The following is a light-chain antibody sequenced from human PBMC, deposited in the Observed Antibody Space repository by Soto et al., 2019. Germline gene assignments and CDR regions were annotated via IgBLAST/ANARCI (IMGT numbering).Light chain of an antibody. CDR1: LSVSSSY. J-gene: IGKJ2*01. V-gene: IGKV3-20*01. CDR2: GPS. CDR3: QQYRSSPTYT. Sequence: EIVMTQSPGTLSLSPEERATLSCRASLSVSSSYLAWYHQNPGPDPRPLIYGPSSRDTGIPDRFSGSGSGTDFTLTISRLEPADFAVYCCQQYRSSPTYTFGQATKLEIK.